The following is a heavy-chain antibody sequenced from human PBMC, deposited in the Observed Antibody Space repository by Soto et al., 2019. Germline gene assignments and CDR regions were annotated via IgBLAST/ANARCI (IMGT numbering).Heavy chain of an antibody. Sequence: QVQLVQSGAEVKKPGASVKVYCKASGYTFTGYYMHWVRQAPGQGLEWMGWINPNSGGTNYAQKFKGWVTMTRETSISTAYMELSRLRSDDTAVYYCARDGYTAMASGGMDVWGQGTTVTVSS. V-gene: IGHV1-2*04. D-gene: IGHD5-18*01. J-gene: IGHJ6*02. CDR2: INPNSGGT. CDR1: GYTFTGYY. CDR3: ARDGYTAMASGGMDV.